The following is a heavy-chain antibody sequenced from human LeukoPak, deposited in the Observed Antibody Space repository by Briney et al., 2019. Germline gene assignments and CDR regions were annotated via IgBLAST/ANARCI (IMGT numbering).Heavy chain of an antibody. CDR2: IYPGDSDT. CDR1: GYSFTSYW. J-gene: IGHJ4*02. CDR3: ARLHPHVSYSSGWYEILDY. V-gene: IGHV5-51*01. Sequence: GESLKISCKGSGYSFTSYWIGWVRQMPGKGLEWMGIIYPGDSDTRYSPSFQGQVTISADKSISTAYLQWSSLKASDTAMYYCARLHPHVSYSSGWYEILDYWGQGTLVTVSS. D-gene: IGHD6-19*01.